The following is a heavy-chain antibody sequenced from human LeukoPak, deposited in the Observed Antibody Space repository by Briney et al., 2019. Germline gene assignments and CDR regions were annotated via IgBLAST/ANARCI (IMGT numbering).Heavy chain of an antibody. CDR2: IFPGDSDT. J-gene: IGHJ4*02. CDR3: ARQTGTTKGRLDY. Sequence: GESLKISCKGSGYTFTSYWIGWVRQMPGKGLEWMGVIFPGDSDTRYSPSFQGRVTISADKSISTAHLQWSSLKASDTAMYYCARQTGTTKGRLDYWGRGTLVTVSS. D-gene: IGHD1-1*01. CDR1: GYTFTSYW. V-gene: IGHV5-51*01.